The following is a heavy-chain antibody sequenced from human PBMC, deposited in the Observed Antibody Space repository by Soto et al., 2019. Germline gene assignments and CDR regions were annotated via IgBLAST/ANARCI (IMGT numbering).Heavy chain of an antibody. CDR3: ARSTYYYHSSGYYARPLGAYDI. D-gene: IGHD3-22*01. V-gene: IGHV1-69*01. CDR1: GGTFSSFA. CDR2: SIPMFGTA. Sequence: QVQLVQSGAEVKKPGSSVKVSCKASGGTFSSFAISWVRQAPGQGLEWMGGSIPMFGTANYAQKFQGRVTISADESTSTAYMELSSLRSEDTAVYFCARSTYYYHSSGYYARPLGAYDIWGQGTVVTVSS. J-gene: IGHJ3*02.